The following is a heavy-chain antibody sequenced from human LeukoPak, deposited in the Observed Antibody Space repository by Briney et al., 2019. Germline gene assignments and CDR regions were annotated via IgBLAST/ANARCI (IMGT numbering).Heavy chain of an antibody. CDR3: ARDGCSSTSCYWTDAFDI. V-gene: IGHV4-39*07. Sequence: SETLSLTCTVSGGSISSRSYYWGWIRQPPGKGLEWIGSIYYSGSTYYNPSLKSRVTISVDTSKNQFSLKLSSVTAADTAVYYCARDGCSSTSCYWTDAFDIWGQGTMVTVSS. CDR1: GGSISSRSYY. J-gene: IGHJ3*02. D-gene: IGHD2-2*01. CDR2: IYYSGST.